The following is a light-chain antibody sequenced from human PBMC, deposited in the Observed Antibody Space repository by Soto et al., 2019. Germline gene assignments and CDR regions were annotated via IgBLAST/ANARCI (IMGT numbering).Light chain of an antibody. J-gene: IGKJ3*01. CDR3: QQRSNWL. CDR2: DAS. CDR1: QSVSNY. Sequence: VLTQSPATLSLSPGERATLSCRSSQSVSNYVAWYQQKPGQAPRLLIYDASNRATGIPARFSGSGSGTDFTLTISSLATEDFAVYYCQQRSNWLFGPGTKVDIK. V-gene: IGKV3-11*01.